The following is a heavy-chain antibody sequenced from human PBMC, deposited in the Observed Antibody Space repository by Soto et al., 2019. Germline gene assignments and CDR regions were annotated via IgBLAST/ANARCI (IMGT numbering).Heavy chain of an antibody. J-gene: IGHJ3*02. CDR2: IYPGDSDT. V-gene: IGHV5-51*01. Sequence: GESRKISCKGSGYSFTVYLIGWVRQMPGKGLEWMGIIYPGDSDTRYSPSFQGQVTISADKSISTAYLQWSSLKASDTAMYYCAMLASATDAFDIWGQGTMVTVS. CDR3: AMLASATDAFDI. D-gene: IGHD6-6*01. CDR1: GYSFTVYL.